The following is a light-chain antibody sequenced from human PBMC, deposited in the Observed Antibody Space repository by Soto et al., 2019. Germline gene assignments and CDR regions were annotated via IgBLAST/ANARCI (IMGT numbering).Light chain of an antibody. J-gene: IGLJ1*01. CDR2: TNT. CDR3: ASWDDRLNGPV. CDR1: SSNVGGNP. Sequence: QSVLTQPPSTSGTPVQRVTISCSGSSSNVGGNPVKWYQHVQTTAPKLLIYTNTQRPSGVPDRFSGSKSGTSASLAITGLQSEDEADYYCASWDDRLNGPVFGTGTKLTVL. V-gene: IGLV1-44*01.